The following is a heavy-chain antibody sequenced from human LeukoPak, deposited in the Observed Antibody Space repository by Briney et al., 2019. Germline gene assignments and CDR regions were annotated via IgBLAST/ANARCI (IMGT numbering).Heavy chain of an antibody. CDR1: GFTFSNFW. CDR3: ARDLLIGSYDY. J-gene: IGHJ4*02. D-gene: IGHD1-26*01. CDR2: INRDGSDK. Sequence: PGGSLRLSCAVSGFTFSNFWMTWARQAPGKGLEWVANINRDGSDKYYVDSMKGRFTISRDNAKNSLYLQMNGLRAEDTAVYYCARDLLIGSYDYWGQGTLVTVSS. V-gene: IGHV3-7*01.